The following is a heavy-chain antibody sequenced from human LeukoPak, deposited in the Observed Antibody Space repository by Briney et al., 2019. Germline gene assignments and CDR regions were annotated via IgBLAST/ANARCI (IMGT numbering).Heavy chain of an antibody. V-gene: IGHV3-23*01. J-gene: IGHJ4*02. Sequence: PGGSLRLSCAASGFSFNTYAMSWVRQAPGKGLEWVSAISNTGGSTYYADSVKGRFTISRDNSKNTLYLQMNSLRAEDTAVYYCAKDSRLRYYDSSGYYLAWGQGTLVTVSS. D-gene: IGHD3-22*01. CDR2: ISNTGGST. CDR1: GFSFNTYA. CDR3: AKDSRLRYYDSSGYYLA.